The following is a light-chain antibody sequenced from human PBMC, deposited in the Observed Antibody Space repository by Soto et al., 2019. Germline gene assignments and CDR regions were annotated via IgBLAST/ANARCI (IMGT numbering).Light chain of an antibody. CDR2: EVS. CDR3: SSYAGSIPYV. Sequence: QSALTQPPSASGSPGQSVTISCTGTSSDVGGYHYVSWYQQHPGKAPKLMIYEVSKRPSGVPDRFSGSKSGITASLTVSGLQAEDEAEYYCSSYAGSIPYVFRTGTKLTVL. CDR1: SSDVGGYHY. J-gene: IGLJ1*01. V-gene: IGLV2-8*01.